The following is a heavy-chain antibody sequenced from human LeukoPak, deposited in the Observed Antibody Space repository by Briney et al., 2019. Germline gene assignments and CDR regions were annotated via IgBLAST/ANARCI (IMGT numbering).Heavy chain of an antibody. D-gene: IGHD6-6*01. J-gene: IGHJ6*03. CDR2: INPSGGST. Sequence: ASVKASCKASGYTFTSDYMHWVRQAPGQGLEWMGIINPSGGSTSYAQKFQGRVTMTRDMSTSTVYMGLSSLRSADTAVYYCARAAGQLVHSPLYYYYMDVWGKGTTVTVSS. CDR3: ARAAGQLVHSPLYYYYMDV. CDR1: GYTFTSDY. V-gene: IGHV1-46*01.